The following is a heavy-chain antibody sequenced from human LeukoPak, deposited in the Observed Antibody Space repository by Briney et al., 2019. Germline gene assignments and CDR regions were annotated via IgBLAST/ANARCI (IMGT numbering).Heavy chain of an antibody. Sequence: SNYAMRWVREPPGKGVEGIGSIYYSGITYYNPSLKSRVTISVDTSKNQFSLKLSSVTAADTAVYFCARQRGYHYDSTTNRFSDLWGQGTRVTVSS. V-gene: IGHV4-39*01. CDR1: SNYA. CDR2: IYYSGIT. D-gene: IGHD3-22*01. J-gene: IGHJ5*02. CDR3: ARQRGYHYDSTTNRFSDL.